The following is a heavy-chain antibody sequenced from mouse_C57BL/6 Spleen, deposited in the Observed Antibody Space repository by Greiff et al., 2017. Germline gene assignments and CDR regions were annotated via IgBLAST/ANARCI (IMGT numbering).Heavy chain of an antibody. CDR3: TNYGNYGYFDV. D-gene: IGHD2-1*01. CDR1: GFTFSSYA. CDR2: ISSGGDYN. V-gene: IGHV5-9-1*02. J-gene: IGHJ1*03. Sequence: EVKLVESGEGLVKPGGSLKLSCAASGFTFSSYAMSWVRQTPEKRLEWVAYISSGGDYNDYADTVKGRFTISRDNARNTLYLQMSSLKSEDTAMYYCTNYGNYGYFDVWGTGTTVTVSS.